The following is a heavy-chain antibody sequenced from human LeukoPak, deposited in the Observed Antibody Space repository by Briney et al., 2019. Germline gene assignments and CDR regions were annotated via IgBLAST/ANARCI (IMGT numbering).Heavy chain of an antibody. Sequence: EGSLRLSCTGSGFMFNVYSMYWVRQAPGKGLEWVSGISRLGTFYADSVKGRFTISRDNSRNTLLLQMNILRVEDTAVYYCAKGLEVESRLDSWGQGTLVIVSS. D-gene: IGHD1-1*01. CDR3: AKGLEVESRLDS. CDR1: GFMFNVYS. V-gene: IGHV3-69-1*01. J-gene: IGHJ4*02. CDR2: ISRLGT.